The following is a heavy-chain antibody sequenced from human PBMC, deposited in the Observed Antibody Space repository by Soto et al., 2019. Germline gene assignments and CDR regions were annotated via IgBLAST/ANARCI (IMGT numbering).Heavy chain of an antibody. Sequence: QVQLQESGPGLVKPSETLSLTCTVSGGSISSYYWSWIRQPPGKGLEWIGYIYYSGSTNYNPSLTSRVTISVDTAKNQFSLELSSVAAADTAVYYCARQRYSSSWHHWYFDLWGRGTLVTVSS. CDR3: ARQRYSSSWHHWYFDL. D-gene: IGHD6-13*01. CDR1: GGSISSYY. J-gene: IGHJ2*01. CDR2: IYYSGST. V-gene: IGHV4-59*08.